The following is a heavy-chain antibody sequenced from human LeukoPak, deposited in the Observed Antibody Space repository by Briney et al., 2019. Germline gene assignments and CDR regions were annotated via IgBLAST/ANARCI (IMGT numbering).Heavy chain of an antibody. CDR1: GYTFTIYG. J-gene: IGHJ4*02. Sequence: ASVKVSCKASGYTFTIYGISWVRQAPGQGLEWMGWISAYNGNTNYAQKLQGRVTMTTDTSTSTAYMELRSLRSDDTAVYYCARRSQRFLEWLPHFDYWGQGTLVTVSS. V-gene: IGHV1-18*01. D-gene: IGHD3-3*01. CDR2: ISAYNGNT. CDR3: ARRSQRFLEWLPHFDY.